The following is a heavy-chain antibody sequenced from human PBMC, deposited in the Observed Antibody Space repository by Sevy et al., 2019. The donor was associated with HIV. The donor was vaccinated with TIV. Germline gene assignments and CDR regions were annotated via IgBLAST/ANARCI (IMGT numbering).Heavy chain of an antibody. Sequence: GGSLRLSCAASGFTFGDSYMSWIRQAPGKGLEWVSHISSGGATIYYADSVKGRFTISRDNARNSLYLQMNSLRAEDTAIYYCAGAGCSGGSCSASLRYFDYWGQGTLVTVSS. CDR1: GFTFGDSY. D-gene: IGHD2-15*01. CDR2: ISSGGATI. J-gene: IGHJ4*02. V-gene: IGHV3-11*01. CDR3: AGAGCSGGSCSASLRYFDY.